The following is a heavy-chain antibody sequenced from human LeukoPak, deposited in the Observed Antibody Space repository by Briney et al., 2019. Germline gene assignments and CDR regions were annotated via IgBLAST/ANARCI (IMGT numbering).Heavy chain of an antibody. J-gene: IGHJ2*01. CDR1: GGSISSYY. V-gene: IGHV4-4*07. D-gene: IGHD2-2*01. CDR3: ARGPWDIVVVPAASRWYFDL. CDR2: IYTSGST. Sequence: PSETLSLTCTVSGGSISSYYWSWIRQPAGRGLEWIGRIYTSGSTNYNPSLKSRVTMSVDTSKNQSSLKLSSVTAADTAVYYCARGPWDIVVVPAASRWYFDLWGRGTLVTVSS.